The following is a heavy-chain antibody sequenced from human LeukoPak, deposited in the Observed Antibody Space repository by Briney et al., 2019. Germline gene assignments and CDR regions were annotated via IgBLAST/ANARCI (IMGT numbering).Heavy chain of an antibody. D-gene: IGHD6-19*01. CDR2: IYYSGST. Sequence: PSETLSLTCSVSGGSISSSSYYWGWIRQPPGKGLEWIGSIYYSGSTYYNPSLKSRVTISVDTSKNQFSLKLSSVTAADTAVYYCARDQSSETYYMDVWGKGTTVTVSS. V-gene: IGHV4-39*02. CDR1: GGSISSSSYY. J-gene: IGHJ6*03. CDR3: ARDQSSETYYMDV.